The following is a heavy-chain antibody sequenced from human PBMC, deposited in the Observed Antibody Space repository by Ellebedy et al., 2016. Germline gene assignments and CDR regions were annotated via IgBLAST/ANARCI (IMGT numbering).Heavy chain of an antibody. Sequence: GGSLRLSCAASGFTFSSYAMSWVRQAPGKGLEWVSAISGSGGSTYYADSVKGRFTISRDNSKNTLYLQMNSLRAEDTAVYYCANGRWGQQLVLFDYWGQGTLVTVSS. D-gene: IGHD6-13*01. J-gene: IGHJ4*02. V-gene: IGHV3-23*01. CDR2: ISGSGGST. CDR3: ANGRWGQQLVLFDY. CDR1: GFTFSSYA.